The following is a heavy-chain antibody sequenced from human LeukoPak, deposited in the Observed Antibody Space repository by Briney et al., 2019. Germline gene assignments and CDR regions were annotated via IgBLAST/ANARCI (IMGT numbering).Heavy chain of an antibody. CDR1: GFTFSSYA. CDR3: AKRENLDY. Sequence: GRSLRLSCAASGFTFSSYAMSWVRQAPGKGLESLSAISGSGGSTYYADSVKGRFTISRDNSKNTVYVQMNSLRAEDTAVYYYAKRENLDYWGQGTLVTVSS. V-gene: IGHV3-23*01. D-gene: IGHD1-14*01. J-gene: IGHJ4*02. CDR2: ISGSGGST.